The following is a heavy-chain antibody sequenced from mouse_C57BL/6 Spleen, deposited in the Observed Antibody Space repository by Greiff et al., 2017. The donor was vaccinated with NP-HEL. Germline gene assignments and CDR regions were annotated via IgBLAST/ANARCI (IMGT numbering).Heavy chain of an antibody. CDR1: GYTFTSYD. CDR3: ARENSNYVGDYFEY. J-gene: IGHJ2*01. CDR2: IYPRDGST. Sequence: VQVVESGPVLVKPGASVKLSCKASGYTFTSYDINWVKQRPGQGLEWIGWIYPRDGSTKYNEKFKGKATLTVDTSSSTAYMELHSLTSEDSAVYFCARENSNYVGDYFEYWGQGTALTVSS. D-gene: IGHD2-5*01. V-gene: IGHV1-85*01.